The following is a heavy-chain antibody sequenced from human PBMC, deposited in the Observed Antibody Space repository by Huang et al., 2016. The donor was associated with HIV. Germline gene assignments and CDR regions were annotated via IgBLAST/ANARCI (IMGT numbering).Heavy chain of an antibody. CDR2: IDPTSGAI. V-gene: IGHV1-2*06. D-gene: IGHD3-10*01. CDR3: AREAWASGVAHYFDY. J-gene: IGHJ4*02. CDR1: GYSFTGHF. Sequence: QVQLVQSGAEVKRPGASVKVSCKASGYSFTGHFIHWVRKAPGQGLEGIGRIDPTSGAINWAARVQGRGSMTRDKSIGTAYMELSGLRSDDTAVFFCAREAWASGVAHYFDYWGPGTLVTVSS.